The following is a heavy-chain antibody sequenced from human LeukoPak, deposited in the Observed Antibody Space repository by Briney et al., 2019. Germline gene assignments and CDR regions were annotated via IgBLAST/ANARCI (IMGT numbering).Heavy chain of an antibody. D-gene: IGHD6-13*01. CDR2: ISGSGGST. CDR3: ARDATGYSSPNYLDY. V-gene: IGHV3-23*01. Sequence: PGGSLRLSCAASGFTFSSYAMSWVRQAPGKGLEWVSAISGSGGSTYYADSVKGRFTISRDNSKNTLYLQMNSLRAEDTAVYYCARDATGYSSPNYLDYWGQGTLVTVSS. J-gene: IGHJ4*02. CDR1: GFTFSSYA.